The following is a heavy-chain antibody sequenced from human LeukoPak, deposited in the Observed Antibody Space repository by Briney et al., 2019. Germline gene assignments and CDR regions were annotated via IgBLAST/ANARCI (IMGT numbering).Heavy chain of an antibody. CDR2: IYYSGST. Sequence: GSLRLSCAASGFTFSNYWMHWVRQPPGKGLEWIGSIYYSGSTYYNPSLKSRVTISVDTSKNQFSLKLSSVTAADTAVYYCARARTVMYYYDSSGYLFDPWGQGTLVTVSS. CDR3: ARARTVMYYYDSSGYLFDP. CDR1: GFTFSNYW. D-gene: IGHD3-22*01. J-gene: IGHJ5*02. V-gene: IGHV4-39*01.